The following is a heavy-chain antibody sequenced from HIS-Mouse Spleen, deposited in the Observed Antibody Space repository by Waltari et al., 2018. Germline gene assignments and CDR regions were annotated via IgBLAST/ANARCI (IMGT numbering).Heavy chain of an antibody. CDR2: IYYSGST. V-gene: IGHV4-39*07. Sequence: QLQLQESGPGLVQPSETLSLPCTVPGGSLSSSSYYWGWIRQPPGKGLEWIGSIYYSGSTYYNPSLKSRVTISVDTSKNQFSLKLSSVTAADTAVYYCARDRELYFDYWGQGTLVTVSS. CDR3: ARDRELYFDY. J-gene: IGHJ4*02. CDR1: GGSLSSSSYY. D-gene: IGHD1-26*01.